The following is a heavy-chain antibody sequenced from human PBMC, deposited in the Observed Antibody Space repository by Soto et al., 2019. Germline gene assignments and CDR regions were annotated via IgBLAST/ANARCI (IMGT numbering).Heavy chain of an antibody. CDR2: IYYSGST. Sequence: LSLTCTVSGGSISSGGYYWSWIRQHPGKGLEWIGYIYYSGSTYYNPSLKSRVTISVDTSKNQFSLKLSSVTAADTAVYYCARFRRSGGDEYSSSSFDYWGQGTLVTVSS. J-gene: IGHJ4*02. CDR1: GGSISSGGYY. V-gene: IGHV4-31*03. CDR3: ARFRRSGGDEYSSSSFDY. D-gene: IGHD6-6*01.